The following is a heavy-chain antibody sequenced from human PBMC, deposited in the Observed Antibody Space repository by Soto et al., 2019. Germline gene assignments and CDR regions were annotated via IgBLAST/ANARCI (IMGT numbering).Heavy chain of an antibody. V-gene: IGHV3-30-3*01. J-gene: IGHJ4*02. CDR2: ISYDGSNK. Sequence: QVQLVESGGGVVQPGRSLRLSCAASGFTFSSYAMHWVRQAPGKGLEWVAVISYDGSNKYYADSVKGRFTISRDNSKNTLYLQMNSLRAEDTAVYYCARGDYVWGSYIVDIPYWGQGTLVTVCS. D-gene: IGHD3-16*01. CDR3: ARGDYVWGSYIVDIPY. CDR1: GFTFSSYA.